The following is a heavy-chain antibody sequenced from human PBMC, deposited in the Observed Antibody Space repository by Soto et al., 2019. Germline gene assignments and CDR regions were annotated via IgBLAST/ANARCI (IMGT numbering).Heavy chain of an antibody. D-gene: IGHD2-21*01. J-gene: IGHJ6*02. V-gene: IGHV3-21*01. CDR3: ARSDLHGQYYYYYYGMDV. Sequence: PGGSLRLSCAASGFTFSSYSMNWVRQAPGKGLEWVSSISSSSSYIYYADSVKGRFTISRDNAKNSLYLQMNSLRAEDTAVYYCARSDLHGQYYYYYYGMDVWGQGTTVSVSS. CDR1: GFTFSSYS. CDR2: ISSSSSYI.